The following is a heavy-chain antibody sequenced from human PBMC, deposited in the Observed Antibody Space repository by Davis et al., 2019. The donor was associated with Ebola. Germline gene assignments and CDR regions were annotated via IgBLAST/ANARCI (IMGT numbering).Heavy chain of an antibody. CDR3: ARLTTVTASNEY. V-gene: IGHV4-4*07. Sequence: PSETLSLTCTVSGGSIKTHYWSWIRQPAGKGLEWIGRIHGSGSTNYSPSLKSRVTMSVDTAKRQFALSLRSATAADTAVYYCARLTTVTASNEYWGQGSLVIVSS. J-gene: IGHJ4*02. CDR1: GGSIKTHY. D-gene: IGHD4-17*01. CDR2: IHGSGST.